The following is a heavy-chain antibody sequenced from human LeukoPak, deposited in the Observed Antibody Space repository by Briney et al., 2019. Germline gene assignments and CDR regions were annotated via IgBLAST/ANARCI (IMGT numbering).Heavy chain of an antibody. D-gene: IGHD1-26*01. V-gene: IGHV1-2*06. CDR3: TRESGSYHGNDY. Sequence: ASVTVSCKASGYTFTDYYMHWVRQAPGQGLEWMGRINPNNGATNYAQTLQGRVAITGDTSISTAYMELSSLRSGDTAVYYCTRESGSYHGNDYWGQGTLVTVSS. CDR2: INPNNGAT. J-gene: IGHJ4*02. CDR1: GYTFTDYY.